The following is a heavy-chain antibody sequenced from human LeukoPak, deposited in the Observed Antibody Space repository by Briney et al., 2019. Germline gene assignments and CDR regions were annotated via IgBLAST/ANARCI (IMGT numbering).Heavy chain of an antibody. CDR1: GGSISSYY. Sequence: SETLSLTCTVSGGSISSYYWSWIRQPAGKGLEWIGRIYTSGSTNYNPSLKSRVTISVDTSKNQFSLKLSSVTAADTAVYYCAIRPRVHWSGGSCPPYYFDYWGQGTLVTFSS. J-gene: IGHJ4*02. D-gene: IGHD2-15*01. CDR2: IYTSGST. CDR3: AIRPRVHWSGGSCPPYYFDY. V-gene: IGHV4-4*07.